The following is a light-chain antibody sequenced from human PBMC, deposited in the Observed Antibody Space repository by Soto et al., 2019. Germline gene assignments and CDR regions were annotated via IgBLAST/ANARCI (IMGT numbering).Light chain of an antibody. V-gene: IGKV3-11*01. CDR3: QQRSNWPIT. Sequence: IVLTQSAATLSLSPWERATLSCRASQSVSSYLAWYQQKPGQAPRLLIYDASTRATGIPARFSGSGSGTDFALTISSLEPEDFAVYYCQQRSNWPITFGQGTRLEIK. CDR1: QSVSSY. CDR2: DAS. J-gene: IGKJ5*01.